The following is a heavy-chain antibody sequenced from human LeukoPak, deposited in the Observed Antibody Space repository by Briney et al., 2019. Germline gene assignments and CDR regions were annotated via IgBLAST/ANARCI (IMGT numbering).Heavy chain of an antibody. V-gene: IGHV4-59*01. J-gene: IGHJ4*02. CDR2: INYSGST. CDR1: GGSISGYY. D-gene: IGHD3-22*01. CDR3: AREYSSFEY. Sequence: SETLSLTCTVSGGSISGYYWHWIRQPPGMGLEWIGYINYSGSTDYKPSLKSRVTISVDTSNNRFSLNLRSVTAADTAVYYCAREYSSFEYWGQGILVTVSS.